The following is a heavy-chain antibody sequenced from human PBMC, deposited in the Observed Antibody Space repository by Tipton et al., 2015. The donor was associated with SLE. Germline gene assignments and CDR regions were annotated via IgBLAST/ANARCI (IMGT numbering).Heavy chain of an antibody. J-gene: IGHJ4*02. CDR1: PGSVDGYY. D-gene: IGHD4-17*01. Sequence: LRLSCAVYPGSVDGYYWSWIRQPPGKGLEWLGEINHGGYTNYNPSLKSRVTISVDTSKNQFSLRLSSVAAADTAVYYCAGGELRYGDYDLYFWGQGTLVTVSS. CDR3: AGGELRYGDYDLYF. V-gene: IGHV4-34*01. CDR2: INHGGYT.